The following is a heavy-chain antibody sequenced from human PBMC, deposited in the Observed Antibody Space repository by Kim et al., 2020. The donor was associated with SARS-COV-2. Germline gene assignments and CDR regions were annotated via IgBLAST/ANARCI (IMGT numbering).Heavy chain of an antibody. J-gene: IGHJ3*02. D-gene: IGHD3-9*01. CDR1: GGSISSYY. Sequence: SETLSLTCTVSGGSISSYYWSWIRQPPGKGLEWIGYIYYSGSTNYNPSLKSRVTISVDTSKNQFSLKLSSVTAADTAVYYCASIDILTGYDAFDIWGQGT. CDR3: ASIDILTGYDAFDI. CDR2: IYYSGST. V-gene: IGHV4-59*08.